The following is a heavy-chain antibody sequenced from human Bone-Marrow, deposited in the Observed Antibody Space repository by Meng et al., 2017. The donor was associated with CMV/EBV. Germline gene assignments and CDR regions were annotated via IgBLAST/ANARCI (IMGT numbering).Heavy chain of an antibody. V-gene: IGHV3-21*01. CDR2: ISSSSSYI. D-gene: IGHD3-3*01. CDR1: GFTFSSYS. Sequence: GGSLRLSCAASGFTFSSYSMNWVRQAPGKGLEWVSSISSSSSYIYYADSVKGRFTISRDNAKNSLYLQMNSLRAEDTAVYYCASPYDFWIGFPPFYWGQGTLVTVSS. CDR3: ASPYDFWIGFPPFY. J-gene: IGHJ4*02.